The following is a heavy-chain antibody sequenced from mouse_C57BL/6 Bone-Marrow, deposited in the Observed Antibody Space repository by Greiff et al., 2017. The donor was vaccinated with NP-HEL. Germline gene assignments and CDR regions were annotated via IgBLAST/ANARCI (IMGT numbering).Heavy chain of an antibody. CDR1: GYTFTSYW. Sequence: QVQLQQPGAELVKPGASVKLSCKASGYTFTSYWMQWVKQRPGQGLEWIGEIDPSDSYTNYNQKFKGKATLTVDTSSSTAYMQLSSLTSEDSAVYYCARGVTTKFAYWGQGTLVTVSA. V-gene: IGHV1-50*01. CDR3: ARGVTTKFAY. CDR2: IDPSDSYT. D-gene: IGHD2-2*01. J-gene: IGHJ3*01.